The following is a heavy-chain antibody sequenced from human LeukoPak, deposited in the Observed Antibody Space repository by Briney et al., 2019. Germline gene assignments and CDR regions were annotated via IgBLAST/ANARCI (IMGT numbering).Heavy chain of an antibody. V-gene: IGHV3-48*04. J-gene: IGHJ4*02. Sequence: GGSLRLSCAASGFTFSSYSMNWVRQAPGKGLEWVSYISSSSSTIYYADSVKGRFTISRDNAKNSLYLQMNSLRAEDTAVYYCARDRTTYCGGDCGYWGQGTLVTVSS. CDR1: GFTFSSYS. D-gene: IGHD2-21*02. CDR2: ISSSSSTI. CDR3: ARDRTTYCGGDCGY.